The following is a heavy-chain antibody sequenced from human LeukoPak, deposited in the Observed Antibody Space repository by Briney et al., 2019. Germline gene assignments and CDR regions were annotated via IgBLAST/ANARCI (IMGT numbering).Heavy chain of an antibody. CDR1: GFIFKKYW. CDR2: IKEDGSET. J-gene: IGHJ4*02. D-gene: IGHD5-24*01. Sequence: GGSLRLSCAASGFIFKKYWMNWVRQVPGKGLECLANIKEDGSETYYEDSVKGRFTISRDNPKNLLFLQINSLRVEDTAVYYCARETPRRGETRDGYRWGQGTVVTVSS. V-gene: IGHV3-7*01. CDR3: ARETPRRGETRDGYR.